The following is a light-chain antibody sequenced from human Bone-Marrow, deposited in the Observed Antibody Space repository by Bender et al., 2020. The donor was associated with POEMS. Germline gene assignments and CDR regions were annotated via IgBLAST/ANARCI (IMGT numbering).Light chain of an antibody. V-gene: IGLV1-44*01. J-gene: IGLJ2*01. CDR2: SNN. Sequence: QSVLIQPPSASGTPGQTVTISCSGSSSNIGNNNVNWYQQLPGTAPKLVIYSNNQWPSGVPDRFSGSKSGTSASLAISGLQSEDEADYYCGTWDHSLNGPVFGGGTKLTVL. CDR3: GTWDHSLNGPV. CDR1: SSNIGNNN.